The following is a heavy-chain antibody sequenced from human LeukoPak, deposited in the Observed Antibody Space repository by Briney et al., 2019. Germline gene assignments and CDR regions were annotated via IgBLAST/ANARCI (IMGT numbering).Heavy chain of an antibody. CDR2: ISAYNGNT. D-gene: IGHD6-13*01. CDR3: ARDQGIAAAWWFDP. Sequence: RASVKVSCKASGYTFTSYGISWVRQAPGQGLEWMGWISAYNGNTNYAQKLQGRVTMTTDTSTSTAYMELRSLRSDDTAVYYCARDQGIAAAWWFDPWGQGTLATVPS. V-gene: IGHV1-18*01. J-gene: IGHJ5*02. CDR1: GYTFTSYG.